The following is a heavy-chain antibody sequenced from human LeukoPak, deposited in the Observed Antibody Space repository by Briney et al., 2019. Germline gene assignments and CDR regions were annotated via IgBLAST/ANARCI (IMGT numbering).Heavy chain of an antibody. CDR1: GGSFSGYY. V-gene: IGHV4-34*01. CDR3: ARGRMDIVVVPAANPAYYYYYGMDV. Sequence: PSETLSLTCAVCGGSFSGYYWSWIRQPPGKGLEWIGEINHSGSTNYNPSLKSRVTISVDTSKNQFSLKLSSVTAADTAVYYCARGRMDIVVVPAANPAYYYYYGMDVWGQGTTVTVSS. CDR2: INHSGST. J-gene: IGHJ6*02. D-gene: IGHD2-2*03.